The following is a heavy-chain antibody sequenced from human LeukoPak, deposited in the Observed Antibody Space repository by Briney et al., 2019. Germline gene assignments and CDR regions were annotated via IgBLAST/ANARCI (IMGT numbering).Heavy chain of an antibody. J-gene: IGHJ4*02. Sequence: GGSLRLSCAASGLTFSSYNMNWVRQAPGKGLEWVSFISSSSNYIYYTDSVKGRFTISRDNAGNSLYMQMDSLTVEDTAVYYCARDLVEHGHSCFDYWGQGTLVTVSS. CDR2: ISSSSNYI. CDR1: GLTFSSYN. D-gene: IGHD1/OR15-1a*01. V-gene: IGHV3-21*01. CDR3: ARDLVEHGHSCFDY.